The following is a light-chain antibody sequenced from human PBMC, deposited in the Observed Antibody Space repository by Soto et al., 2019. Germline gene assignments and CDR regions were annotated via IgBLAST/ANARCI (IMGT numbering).Light chain of an antibody. CDR3: QQYVTSSPRT. CDR1: QSVSSSY. J-gene: IGKJ1*01. V-gene: IGKV3-20*01. CDR2: GAS. Sequence: EIVFTQSPGALSLSPGERATLCCRGSQSVSSSYLAWYQQKPCQAPRLLIYGASSRATGIPDRFSGSGSGTDFTLTITRLEPEDFAVYYCQQYVTSSPRTFGQGTKVGIK.